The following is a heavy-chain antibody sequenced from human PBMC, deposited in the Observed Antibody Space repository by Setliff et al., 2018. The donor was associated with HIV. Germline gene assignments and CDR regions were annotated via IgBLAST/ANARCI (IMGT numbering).Heavy chain of an antibody. D-gene: IGHD4-17*01. V-gene: IGHV3-64D*09. CDR1: GFTFGSYA. CDR2: ISSNGGST. Sequence: GGSLRLSCAPSGFTFGSYAMSWVRQAPGKGLEWVSVISSNGGSTYYADSVKGRFTISRDNSKNTLYLQMSSLRAEDTAVYYCVKARVDGDYYYYYYMDVWGKGTTVTVSS. J-gene: IGHJ6*03. CDR3: VKARVDGDYYYYYYMDV.